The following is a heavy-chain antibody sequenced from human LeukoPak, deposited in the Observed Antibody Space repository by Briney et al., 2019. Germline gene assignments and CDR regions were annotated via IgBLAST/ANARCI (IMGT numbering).Heavy chain of an antibody. CDR3: AREDHSNYEY. CDR1: GFIFSNYW. Sequence: GESLRLSCAASGFIFSNYWMSWVRQAPGQGLEWVASIKQDGTETHYVDSVKGRFTISKDNAKNSLYLQLDSLRAEDTAVYYCAREDHSNYEYWGQGTLVTVSS. CDR2: IKQDGTET. J-gene: IGHJ4*02. V-gene: IGHV3-7*03. D-gene: IGHD4-11*01.